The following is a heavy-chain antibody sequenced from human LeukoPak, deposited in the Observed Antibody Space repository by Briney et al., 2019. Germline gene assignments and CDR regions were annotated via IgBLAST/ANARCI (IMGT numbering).Heavy chain of an antibody. CDR2: INHSGGT. V-gene: IGHV4-34*01. D-gene: IGHD6-13*01. J-gene: IGHJ4*02. CDR3: ARVAYSGTWGFDS. Sequence: SETLSLTCAVYGGSFSGYYWSWIRQPPGKGLEWIGEINHSGGTNYNPSLKSRVTISVDTSKNQFSLRLSSVTAADTAVYYCARVAYSGTWGFDSWGQGTLVTVSS. CDR1: GGSFSGYY.